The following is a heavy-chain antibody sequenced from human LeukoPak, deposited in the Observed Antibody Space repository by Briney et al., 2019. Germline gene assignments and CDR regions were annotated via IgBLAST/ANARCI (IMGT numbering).Heavy chain of an antibody. Sequence: PSETLSLTCTVSGYSISNSYWSWIRQPAEKGLEWIGRIYPTDITTYNPSLKSRVTLSVDTSKNQFSLKVNSVTAADAAVYYCARGPGQLTSECFDSWGQGILVTVSS. CDR3: ARGPGQLTSECFDS. V-gene: IGHV4-4*07. CDR2: IYPTDIT. CDR1: GYSISNSY. D-gene: IGHD6-13*01. J-gene: IGHJ5*01.